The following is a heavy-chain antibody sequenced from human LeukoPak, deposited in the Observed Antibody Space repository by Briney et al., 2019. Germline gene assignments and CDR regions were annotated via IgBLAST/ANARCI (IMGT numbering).Heavy chain of an antibody. CDR1: GFTFSSCW. J-gene: IGHJ4*02. CDR2: ISGSGGST. D-gene: IGHD2-21*02. V-gene: IGHV3-23*01. Sequence: GGSLRLSCAASGFTFSSCWMGWVRQAPGKGLEWVSAISGSGGSTYYADSVKGRFTISRDNSKNTLYLQMNSLRAEDTAVYYCAKDPHCGGDCYGWGQGTLVTVSS. CDR3: AKDPHCGGDCYG.